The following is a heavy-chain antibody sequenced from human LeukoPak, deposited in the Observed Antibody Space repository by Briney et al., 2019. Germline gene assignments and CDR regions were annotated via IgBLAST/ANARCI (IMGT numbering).Heavy chain of an antibody. Sequence: PGGSLRLSCAASGFXFRSNAITWVRQAPGKGLEWVSTISGSGTSTYYADSVKGRFTISRDNSKNTLYLQMNSLRAEDTAVYYCAKRIPNYYGMDVWGQGTTVTVSS. D-gene: IGHD2-15*01. V-gene: IGHV3-23*01. CDR2: ISGSGTST. J-gene: IGHJ6*02. CDR3: AKRIPNYYGMDV. CDR1: GFXFRSNA.